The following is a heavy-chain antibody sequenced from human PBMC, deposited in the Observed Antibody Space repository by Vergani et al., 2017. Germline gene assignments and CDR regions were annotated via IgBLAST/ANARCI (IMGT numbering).Heavy chain of an antibody. CDR1: GFTFSSYG. CDR2: IWYDGSNK. Sequence: QLQLVESGGGVVQPGRSLRLSCAASGFTFSSYGMHWLRQAPGKGLEWVAVIWYDGSNKYYADSVKGRFTISRDNSKNTLYLQMNSLRAEDTAVYYCARDTNYYGDYLDYWGQGTLVTVSS. J-gene: IGHJ4*02. V-gene: IGHV3-33*01. D-gene: IGHD4-17*01. CDR3: ARDTNYYGDYLDY.